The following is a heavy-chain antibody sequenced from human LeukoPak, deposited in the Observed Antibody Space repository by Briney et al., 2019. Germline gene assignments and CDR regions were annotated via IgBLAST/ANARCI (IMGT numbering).Heavy chain of an antibody. J-gene: IGHJ3*02. V-gene: IGHV3-66*01. Sequence: GGSLRLSCAASGFTVSSDYMSWVRQAPGKGLEWVSVIYSGGSTYYADSVKGRFTISRDNSKNTLYLQMNSLRAEDTAVYYCARVEAAAGTMHAFDIRGQGTMVTVSS. CDR2: IYSGGST. CDR3: ARVEAAAGTMHAFDI. CDR1: GFTVSSDY. D-gene: IGHD6-13*01.